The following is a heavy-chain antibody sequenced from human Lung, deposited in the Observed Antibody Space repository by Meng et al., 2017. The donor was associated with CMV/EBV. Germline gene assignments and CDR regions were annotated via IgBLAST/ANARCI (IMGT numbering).Heavy chain of an antibody. CDR3: ASYYYDSSGYRDY. CDR1: GFTFSSYE. J-gene: IGHJ4*02. Sequence: LSLTXAASGFTFSSYEMNWVRQAPGKGLEWVSYISSSGSTIYYADSVKGRFTISRDNAKNSLYLQMNSLRAEDTAVYYCASYYYDSSGYRDYWGQGTLVTVSS. D-gene: IGHD3-22*01. CDR2: ISSSGSTI. V-gene: IGHV3-48*03.